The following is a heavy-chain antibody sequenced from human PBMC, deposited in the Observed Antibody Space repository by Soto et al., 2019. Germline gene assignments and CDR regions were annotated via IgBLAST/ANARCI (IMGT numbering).Heavy chain of an antibody. J-gene: IGHJ4*02. CDR1: GFTFSRYG. Sequence: QVQLVESGGGVVQPGRSPRLSCGAYGFTFSRYGMNWVRQAPGKWLEWVAIIWYDGRNKYYADSVKGRFTISRDNSKNTLYLQMNSLRAEDKAVYYCARDTYSSSWYFDYWGQGTLVTVSS. V-gene: IGHV3-33*01. CDR3: ARDTYSSSWYFDY. D-gene: IGHD6-13*01. CDR2: IWYDGRNK.